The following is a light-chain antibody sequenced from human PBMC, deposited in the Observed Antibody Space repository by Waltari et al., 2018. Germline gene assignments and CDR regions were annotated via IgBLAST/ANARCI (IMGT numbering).Light chain of an antibody. CDR3: CSLSSSRTLV. CDR2: ENN. Sequence: SAPTHPAPVSGSPGQSITLSCSGTTKDACEYDLFSWYQHLPGRVPKLILYENNRRPSGISHRFVGSKAGNTASLTISGLQPEDEADYYCCSLSSSRTLVFGGRTRLTV. CDR1: TKDACEYDL. J-gene: IGLJ3*02. V-gene: IGLV2-23*01.